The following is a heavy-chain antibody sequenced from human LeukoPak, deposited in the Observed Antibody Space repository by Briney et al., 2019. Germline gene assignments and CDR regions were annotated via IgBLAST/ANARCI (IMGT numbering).Heavy chain of an antibody. D-gene: IGHD3-22*01. V-gene: IGHV4-39*01. CDR3: ARLPYDSSGYEAEY. CDR1: GGSISSRNY. Sequence: SETLSLTCTVSGGSISSRNYWGWIRQPPGEGLEWIGNIYYSGTTYYTPSLKSRVTISVDTSKNQFSLKLSSVTAADTAVYYCARLPYDSSGYEAEYWGQGTLVTVSS. J-gene: IGHJ4*02. CDR2: IYYSGTT.